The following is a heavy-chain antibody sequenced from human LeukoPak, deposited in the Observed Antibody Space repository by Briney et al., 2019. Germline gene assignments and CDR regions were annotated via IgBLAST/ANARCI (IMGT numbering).Heavy chain of an antibody. D-gene: IGHD2-2*01. J-gene: IGHJ1*01. V-gene: IGHV3-23*01. CDR1: GFTFSSYA. CDR3: AKGHYSSTSCLSSAEYFQH. Sequence: GGSLRLSCAASGFTFSSYAMSWVRQAPGKGLEWVSAISGSGGSTYYADSVKGRFTISRDNSKNTLYLQMNSLRAEDTAVYYCAKGHYSSTSCLSSAEYFQHWGQGTLVTVSS. CDR2: ISGSGGST.